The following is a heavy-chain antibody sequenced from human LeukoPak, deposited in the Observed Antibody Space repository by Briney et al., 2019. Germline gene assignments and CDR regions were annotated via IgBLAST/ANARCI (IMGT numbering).Heavy chain of an antibody. CDR2: IYYSGST. J-gene: IGHJ4*02. CDR3: ARDRGYYDSSGYLDY. V-gene: IGHV4-59*01. CDR1: GGSISSYY. D-gene: IGHD3-22*01. Sequence: SETLPLTCTVSGGSISSYYWSWIRQPPGKGLEWIGCIYYSGSTNYNPSLKSRVAISVDTSKNQFSLKLSSVTAADTAVYYCARDRGYYDSSGYLDYWGQGTLVTVSS.